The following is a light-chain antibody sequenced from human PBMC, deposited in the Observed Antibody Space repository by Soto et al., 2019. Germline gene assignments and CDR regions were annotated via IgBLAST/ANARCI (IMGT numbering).Light chain of an antibody. CDR1: QSVSSSY. CDR3: RHKGRLDLT. CDR2: GAS. J-gene: IGKJ4*01. Sequence: EIVLTQSPGTLSLSPGERATLSCRASQSVSSSYLAWYQQKPGQAPRLLIYGASSRATGIPDRLSGSGSGTDFTLTISRLEPEDYAFYYGRHKGRLDLTFGGGTKVQIK. V-gene: IGKV3-20*01.